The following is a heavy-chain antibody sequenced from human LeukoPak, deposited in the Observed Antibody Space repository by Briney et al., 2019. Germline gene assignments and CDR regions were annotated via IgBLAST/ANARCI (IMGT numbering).Heavy chain of an antibody. J-gene: IGHJ4*02. Sequence: SQTLSLTCTVSGGSISSGSYYWSWIRQPAGKGLEWIGRIYTSGSTNYNPSLKSRVTISVDTSKNQFSLKLSSVTAADTAVYYCAKEDYGDDYWGQGTLVTVSS. V-gene: IGHV4-61*02. D-gene: IGHD4-17*01. CDR1: GGSISSGSYY. CDR3: AKEDYGDDY. CDR2: IYTSGST.